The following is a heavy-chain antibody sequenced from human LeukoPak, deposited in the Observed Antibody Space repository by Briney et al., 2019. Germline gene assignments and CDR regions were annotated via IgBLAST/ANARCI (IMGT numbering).Heavy chain of an antibody. CDR3: ARDRYCSGGSCPNFDY. Sequence: SETLSLTCAVYGGSFSGYYWSWIRQPPGKGLEWIGEINHSGGTNYNPSLKSRVTISVDTSKNQFSLKLSSVTAADTAVYYCARDRYCSGGSCPNFDYWGQGTLVTVSS. V-gene: IGHV4-34*01. J-gene: IGHJ4*02. CDR2: INHSGGT. CDR1: GGSFSGYY. D-gene: IGHD2-15*01.